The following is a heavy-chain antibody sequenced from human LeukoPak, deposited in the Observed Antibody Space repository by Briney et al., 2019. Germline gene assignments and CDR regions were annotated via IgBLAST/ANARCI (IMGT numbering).Heavy chain of an antibody. CDR2: INGNGAGT. D-gene: IGHD2-21*02. CDR3: ARERGCGGDCYYFDY. V-gene: IGHV3-20*04. CDR1: GFTFSSYS. J-gene: IGHJ4*02. Sequence: GGSLRLSCAASGFTFSSYSMSWVRQAPGKGLEWVSSINGNGAGTSYTDSVKGRFTISRDNAKNSLYLQMNSLRAEDTAFYYCARERGCGGDCYYFDYWGQGTLVTVSS.